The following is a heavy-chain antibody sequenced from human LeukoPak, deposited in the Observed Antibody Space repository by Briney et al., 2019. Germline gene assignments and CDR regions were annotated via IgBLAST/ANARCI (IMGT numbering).Heavy chain of an antibody. CDR1: GGSISSYY. J-gene: IGHJ4*02. D-gene: IGHD6-19*01. CDR3: ARGGRSGWLNDY. CDR2: IYYSGST. V-gene: IGHV4-59*01. Sequence: PSETLSLTCTLSGGSISSYYWSWIRQPPGKGLEWIGYIYYSGSTNHNPSLKSRVTISVDTSKNQFSLKLSSVTAADTAVYYCARGGRSGWLNDYWGQGTLVTVSS.